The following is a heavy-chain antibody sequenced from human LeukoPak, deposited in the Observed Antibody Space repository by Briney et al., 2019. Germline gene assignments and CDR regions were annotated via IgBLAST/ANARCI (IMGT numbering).Heavy chain of an antibody. CDR2: IYYSGST. V-gene: IGHV4-59*01. CDR3: ARAQGGSGSYYTTAFDY. CDR1: SGSISSYY. D-gene: IGHD3-10*01. J-gene: IGHJ4*02. Sequence: SETLSLTCTVSSGSISSYYWSWIRQPPGKGLEWIGYIYYSGSTNYNPSLKSRVTISVDTSKNQFSLKLSSVTAADTAVYYCARAQGGSGSYYTTAFDYWGQGTLVTVSS.